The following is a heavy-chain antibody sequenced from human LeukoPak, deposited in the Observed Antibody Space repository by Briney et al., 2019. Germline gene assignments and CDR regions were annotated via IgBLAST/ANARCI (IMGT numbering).Heavy chain of an antibody. Sequence: PGGSLRLSCAASGFTFSSYAMSWVRQAPGKGLEWVGFIRSKAYGGTTEYAASVKGRFTISRDDSKSIAYLQMNSLKTEDTAVYYCTRDRAVQLERSSHYYYYGMDVWGQGTTVTVSS. V-gene: IGHV3-49*04. CDR1: GFTFSSYA. D-gene: IGHD1-1*01. CDR3: TRDRAVQLERSSHYYYYGMDV. J-gene: IGHJ6*02. CDR2: IRSKAYGGTT.